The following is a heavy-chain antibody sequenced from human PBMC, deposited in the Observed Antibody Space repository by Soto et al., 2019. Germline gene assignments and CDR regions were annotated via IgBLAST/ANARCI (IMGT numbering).Heavy chain of an antibody. V-gene: IGHV1-69*06. Sequence: QVQLVQSGAEVKRPGSSVKVSCKASGGIFSSYAISWVRQAPGQGLEWMGGIIAVFGTTNYAQKFQGRVTITADKYTTTAYMELSSLTSEDTAVYYCARGPYYDESTFDHWGQGTLVTVSS. J-gene: IGHJ4*02. CDR3: ARGPYYDESTFDH. D-gene: IGHD3-3*01. CDR1: GGIFSSYA. CDR2: IIAVFGTT.